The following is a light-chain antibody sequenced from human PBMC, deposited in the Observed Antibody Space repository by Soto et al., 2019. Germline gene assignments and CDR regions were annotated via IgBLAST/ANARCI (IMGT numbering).Light chain of an antibody. Sequence: QSALTQPPSASGPPGQSVTISCTGTGSDVGGYNYVSWYQQHPGKAPKLMIYEVSKRPSGVPDRFSGSKSGNTASLTVSGLQAEDEADYYCSSYAGSPSYVFGTGTKVTVL. CDR1: GSDVGGYNY. V-gene: IGLV2-8*01. J-gene: IGLJ1*01. CDR2: EVS. CDR3: SSYAGSPSYV.